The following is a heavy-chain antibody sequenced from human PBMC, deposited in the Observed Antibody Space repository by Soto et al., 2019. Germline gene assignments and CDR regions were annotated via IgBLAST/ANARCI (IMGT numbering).Heavy chain of an antibody. V-gene: IGHV1-69*11. CDR3: AREPRGAFDV. CDR1: GGTFNSYT. D-gene: IGHD3-10*01. CDR2: ITPILGAV. Sequence: QVQLVQSGAEVKKPGSSVKVSCKASGGTFNSYTFSWVRQAPGQGLEWMGRITPILGAVDCAQKFQARVTIIADESTRTVYMNLSSLRSDDTAVYYCAREPRGAFDVWGQGTMVTVSS. J-gene: IGHJ3*01.